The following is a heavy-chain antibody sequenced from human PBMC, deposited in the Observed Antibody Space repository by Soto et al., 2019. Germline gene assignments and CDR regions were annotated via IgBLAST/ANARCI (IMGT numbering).Heavy chain of an antibody. V-gene: IGHV6-1*01. Sequence: SQTLSLTCAISGDSVSSNSAAWNWIRQSPSRGLEWLGRTYYRSKWYSDYAVSVKSRITINPDTSKNQFSLQLNSVTPEDTAVYYCARSLAGISYDYVWGSYRSPNWFDPWGQGTLVTVSS. CDR1: GDSVSSNSAA. CDR2: TYYRSKWYS. D-gene: IGHD3-16*02. CDR3: ARSLAGISYDYVWGSYRSPNWFDP. J-gene: IGHJ5*02.